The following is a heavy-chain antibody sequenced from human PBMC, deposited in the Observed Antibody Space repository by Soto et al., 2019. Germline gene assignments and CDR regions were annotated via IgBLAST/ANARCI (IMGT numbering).Heavy chain of an antibody. CDR2: IDPSDSYT. CDR1: GYSFTSYW. D-gene: IGHD3-3*01. V-gene: IGHV5-10-1*01. J-gene: IGHJ6*02. CDR3: ARTAHYDFWSGLGGMDV. Sequence: GESLKISCKGSGYSFTSYWISWVRQMPGKGLEWMGRIDPSDSYTNYSPSFQGHVTISADKSISTAYLQWSSLKASDTAMYYCARTAHYDFWSGLGGMDVWGQGTTVTVS.